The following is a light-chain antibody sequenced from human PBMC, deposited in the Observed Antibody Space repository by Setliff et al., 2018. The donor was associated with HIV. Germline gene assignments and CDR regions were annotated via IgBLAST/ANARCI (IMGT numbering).Light chain of an antibody. J-gene: IGLJ1*01. CDR1: NSNIGTNT. Sequence: QSALTQPPSASGTPGQRVTISCSGSNSNIGTNTVNWYQQLPGAAHKLLIYTNSHRPSVVPDRFSGSKSGTSASLAISGLRSEDEADYYCASWDDSLKEYVFGTGTKVTVL. CDR3: ASWDDSLKEYV. V-gene: IGLV1-44*01. CDR2: TNS.